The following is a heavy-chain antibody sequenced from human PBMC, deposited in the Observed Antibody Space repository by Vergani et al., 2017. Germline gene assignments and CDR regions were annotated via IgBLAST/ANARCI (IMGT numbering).Heavy chain of an antibody. J-gene: IGHJ6*02. Sequence: QVQLQESGPGLVKPSQTLSLTCTVSGGSISSGDYYWSWIRQPPGKGLEWIGYIYYSGSTYYNTSLKSRVTISVDTSKNQFSLKLSSVTAADTAVYYWARAEGQSGYYYDSSGYYAQGYGMDVWGQGTTVTVSS. CDR2: IYYSGST. CDR1: GGSISSGDYY. D-gene: IGHD3-22*01. V-gene: IGHV4-30-4*08. CDR3: ARAEGQSGYYYDSSGYYAQGYGMDV.